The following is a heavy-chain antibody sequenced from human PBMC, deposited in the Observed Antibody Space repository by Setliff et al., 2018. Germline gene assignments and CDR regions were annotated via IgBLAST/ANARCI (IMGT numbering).Heavy chain of an antibody. J-gene: IGHJ4*02. CDR1: GFTFSFYS. CDR2: ISSGSNSI. Sequence: GGSLRLSCAASGFTFSFYSMNWVRQAPGKGLEWISYISSGSNSIDYADPVKGRFTIFRDNAKNSLYLQMDSLRAEDTAVYYCAKVIGGYPPKPSDYWGQGTLVTVSS. D-gene: IGHD3-16*02. CDR3: AKVIGGYPPKPSDY. V-gene: IGHV3-48*01.